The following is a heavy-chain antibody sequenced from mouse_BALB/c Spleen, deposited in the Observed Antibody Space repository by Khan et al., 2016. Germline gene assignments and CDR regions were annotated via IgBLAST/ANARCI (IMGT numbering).Heavy chain of an antibody. CDR1: AFNIIDYF. CDR2: IDPENGDT. D-gene: IGHD4-1*01. CDR3: NAGWLGRDYYAMDY. Sequence: VRLQQSGAELVRSGASVKLSCTASAFNIIDYFMHWVKQRPEQGLEWIGWIDPENGDTEYAPKFQGKATMTADTSSNTAYLQLSSLTAEDTAVDYCNAGWLGRDYYAMDYWGQGTSVTVSS. V-gene: IGHV14-4*02. J-gene: IGHJ4*01.